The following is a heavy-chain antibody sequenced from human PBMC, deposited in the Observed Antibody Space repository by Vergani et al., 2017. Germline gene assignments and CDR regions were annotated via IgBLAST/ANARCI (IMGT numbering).Heavy chain of an antibody. CDR2: IKSDGSIT. V-gene: IGHV3-74*01. J-gene: IGHJ5*01. Sequence: EVQLVESGGGLIHPGGSLRLSCEGSGFSFSGYWMHWVRQSPEKGLVWVSRIKSDGSITNYADSVKGRFTISRDNAKNTLYLEMNSLRGDDTAMYYCVRDRCSGPGFMSNWFDSWGQGTLVTVSS. CDR3: VRDRCSGPGFMSNWFDS. CDR1: GFSFSGYW. D-gene: IGHD5-12*01.